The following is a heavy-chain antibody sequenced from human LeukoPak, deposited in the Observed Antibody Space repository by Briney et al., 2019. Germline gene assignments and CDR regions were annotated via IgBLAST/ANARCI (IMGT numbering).Heavy chain of an antibody. J-gene: IGHJ3*02. V-gene: IGHV3-11*01. Sequence: GGSLRLSCAATGLSVSSNFMSWVRQAPGKGLEWVSYISSSGSTIYYADSVKGRFTISRDNAKNSLYLQMNSLRAEDTAVYYCAKDPTGARGAFDIWRQGTKQSVSS. CDR1: GLSVSSNF. CDR3: AKDPTGARGAFDI. CDR2: ISSSGSTI. D-gene: IGHD7-27*01.